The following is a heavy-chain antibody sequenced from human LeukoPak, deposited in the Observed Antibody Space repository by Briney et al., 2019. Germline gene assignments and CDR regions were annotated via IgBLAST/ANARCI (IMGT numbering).Heavy chain of an antibody. Sequence: GGSLRLSCAASGHTFSNYWVIWVRRSPGKGGEWVANIDQDGSVKYYLHPVKALFTISRDNAKNSLSLQMNNLRAEDTAVYYCARNPAKVFPAVYWGQGTLVTVSS. CDR2: IDQDGSVK. CDR3: ARNPAKVFPAVY. V-gene: IGHV3-7*01. J-gene: IGHJ4*02. D-gene: IGHD2-2*01. CDR1: GHTFSNYW.